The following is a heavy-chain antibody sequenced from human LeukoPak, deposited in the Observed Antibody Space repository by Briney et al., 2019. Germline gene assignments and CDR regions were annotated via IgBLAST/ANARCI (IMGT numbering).Heavy chain of an antibody. V-gene: IGHV4-34*01. CDR3: ARDAVGYNWNDGLNWFDP. J-gene: IGHJ5*02. CDR2: INHSGST. Sequence: SETLSLTCAVYGGSFSGYYWSWIRQPPGKGLEWIGEINHSGSTYYNPSLKSRVTISVDTSKNQFSLKLSSVTAADTAVYYCARDAVGYNWNDGLNWFDPWGQGTLVTVSS. CDR1: GGSFSGYY. D-gene: IGHD1-20*01.